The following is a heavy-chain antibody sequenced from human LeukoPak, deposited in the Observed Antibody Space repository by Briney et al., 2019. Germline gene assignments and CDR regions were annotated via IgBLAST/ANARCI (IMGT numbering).Heavy chain of an antibody. CDR1: GFTFSSYG. D-gene: IGHD3-16*01. V-gene: IGHV3-33*08. J-gene: IGHJ3*02. CDR2: IWYDGSNK. CDR3: ARSLTSVGDDAFDI. Sequence: GGSLRLSCAASGFTFSSYGMHWVRQAPGKGLEWVAVIWYDGSNKYYADSVKGRFTISRDNSKNTLYLQMNSLRAEDTAVYYCARSLTSVGDDAFDIWGQGTMVTVSS.